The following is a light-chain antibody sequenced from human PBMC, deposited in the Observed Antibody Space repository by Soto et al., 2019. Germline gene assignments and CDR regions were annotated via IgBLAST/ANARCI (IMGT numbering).Light chain of an antibody. V-gene: IGLV1-47*01. CDR2: RNN. CDR1: SSNIGSNY. J-gene: IGLJ1*01. CDR3: AAWDDSLSGR. Sequence: QSVLTQPPSASGTPGQRVTISCSGSSSNIGSNYVYWYQQLPGTAPKLLIYRNNQRPSGVPDRFSGSKSGTSASLAISGLRSEDEADYYCAAWDDSLSGRFGTGTKVT.